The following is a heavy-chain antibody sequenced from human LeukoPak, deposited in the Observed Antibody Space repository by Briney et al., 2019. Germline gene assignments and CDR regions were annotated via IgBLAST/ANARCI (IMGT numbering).Heavy chain of an antibody. CDR3: PKTVGAVAGTGYFDY. V-gene: IGHV3-23*01. CDR1: GFTFSSYE. CDR2: ISGSGGST. Sequence: GGSLRLSCAASGFTFSSYEMNWVRQAPGKGLEWVSAISGSGGSTYYADSVKGRFTISRDNSKNTLYLQMNSLRAEDTAVYYCPKTVGAVAGTGYFDYWGQGTLVTVSS. J-gene: IGHJ4*02. D-gene: IGHD6-19*01.